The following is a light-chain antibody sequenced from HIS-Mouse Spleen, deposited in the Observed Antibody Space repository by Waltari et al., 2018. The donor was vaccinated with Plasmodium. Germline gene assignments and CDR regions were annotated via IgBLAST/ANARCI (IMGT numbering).Light chain of an antibody. J-gene: IGLJ3*02. Sequence: QPVLTQPPSSSASPGESARLTCTLPSDINVGSYNIYWYQQKPGSTPRYLLYYYSDSDNGQGSGVPSRFSGSKDASANTGILLSSGLQSEDEADYYCMIWPSNASGVFGGGTKLTVL. CDR2: YYSDSDN. CDR1: SDINVGSYN. V-gene: IGLV5-37*01. CDR3: MIWPSNASGV.